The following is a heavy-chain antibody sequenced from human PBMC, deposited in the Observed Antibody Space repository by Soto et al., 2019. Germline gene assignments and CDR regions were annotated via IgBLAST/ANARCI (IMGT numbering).Heavy chain of an antibody. CDR3: ARTLGYCSGGSCYPPMYNWFDP. CDR1: GFSLSNARMG. V-gene: IGHV2-26*01. CDR2: IFSNDEK. D-gene: IGHD2-15*01. Sequence: SGPTLVNPPETLTLTCTVSGFSLSNARMGVSWIRQPPGKALEWLAHIFSNDEKSYSTSLKSRLTISKDTSKSQVVLTMTNMDPVDTATYYCARTLGYCSGGSCYPPMYNWFDPWGQGTLVTVSS. J-gene: IGHJ5*02.